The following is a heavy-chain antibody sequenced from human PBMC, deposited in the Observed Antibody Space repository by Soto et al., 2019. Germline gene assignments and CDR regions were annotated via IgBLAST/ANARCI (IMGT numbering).Heavy chain of an antibody. CDR1: GYTFTSYY. Sequence: QVQLVQSGAEVKKPGASVKVSCKASGYTFTSYYMHWVRQAPGQGLEWMGIINPSGGSTSYAQKSQRRITMTRNTSTSTVYMQLSRLRSENTAVYSCARESSATGSGYFDYWGQGTLVTVSS. V-gene: IGHV1-46*01. J-gene: IGHJ4*02. D-gene: IGHD4-4*01. CDR2: INPSGGST. CDR3: ARESSATGSGYFDY.